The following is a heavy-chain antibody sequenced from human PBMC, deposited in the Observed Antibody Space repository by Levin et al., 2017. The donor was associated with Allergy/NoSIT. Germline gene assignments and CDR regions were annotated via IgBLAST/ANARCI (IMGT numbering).Heavy chain of an antibody. V-gene: IGHV3-30*04. CDR3: ARAPYCGGDCSTGVDY. Sequence: GGSLRLSCAASGFTFSSYAMHWVRQAPGKGLEWVAVISYDGSNKYYADSVKGRFTISRDNSKNTLYLQMNSLRAEDTAVYYCARAPYCGGDCSTGVDYWGQGTLVTVSS. D-gene: IGHD2-21*02. CDR2: ISYDGSNK. J-gene: IGHJ4*02. CDR1: GFTFSSYA.